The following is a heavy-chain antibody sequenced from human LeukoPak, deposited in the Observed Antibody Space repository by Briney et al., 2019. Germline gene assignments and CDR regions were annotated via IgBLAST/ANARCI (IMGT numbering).Heavy chain of an antibody. V-gene: IGHV3-48*01. CDR1: GFTFISYS. CDR3: ARIHDYGDYRVDY. CDR2: ISSSSSTI. Sequence: GGSLRLSCAASGFTFISYSMNWVRQAPGKRLEWVSYISSSSSTIYYADSVKGRFTISRDNAKNSLYLQMNSLRAEDTAVYYCARIHDYGDYRVDYWGQGTLVTVSS. J-gene: IGHJ4*02. D-gene: IGHD4-17*01.